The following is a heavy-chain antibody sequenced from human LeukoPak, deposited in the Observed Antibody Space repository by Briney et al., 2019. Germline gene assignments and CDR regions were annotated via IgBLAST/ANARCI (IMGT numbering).Heavy chain of an antibody. CDR3: ARETTDDYLDY. J-gene: IGHJ4*02. CDR2: ISSSGSTI. D-gene: IGHD4/OR15-4a*01. Sequence: GGSLRLSCAASGFTFSDYYMSWIRQAPGKGLEWVSYISSSGSTIYYADSVKGRFTISRDNAKNPLYLQMNSLRAEDTAVYYCARETTDDYLDYWGQGTLVTVSS. CDR1: GFTFSDYY. V-gene: IGHV3-11*04.